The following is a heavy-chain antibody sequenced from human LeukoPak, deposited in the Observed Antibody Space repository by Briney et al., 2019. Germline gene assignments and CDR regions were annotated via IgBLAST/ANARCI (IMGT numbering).Heavy chain of an antibody. CDR2: IRSKTYGGTT. CDR3: TRGPTQLWFYYGMDA. Sequence: GGSLRLSCTASGFTFSDHAMSWVRQAPGKGLEWVGFIRSKTYGGTTEYAPSVKGRFTISRADSISIAYLQMNSLKTEDTAVYYCTRGPTQLWFYYGMDAWGQGTTVIVSS. V-gene: IGHV3-49*04. J-gene: IGHJ6*02. CDR1: GFTFSDHA. D-gene: IGHD5-18*01.